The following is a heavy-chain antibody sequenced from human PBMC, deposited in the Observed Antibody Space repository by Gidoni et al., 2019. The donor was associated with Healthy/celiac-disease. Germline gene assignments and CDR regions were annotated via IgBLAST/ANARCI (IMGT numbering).Heavy chain of an antibody. V-gene: IGHV3-64D*06. CDR3: VKKHDFWSGYYIVAPFYYYYGMDV. CDR1: GFPSIGYL. CDR2: ISSNGGST. D-gene: IGHD3-3*01. J-gene: IGHJ6*02. Sequence: EVQLVESGGGLVQPGGSLGPPFPPPGFPSIGYLCTWFRRPPGKGLEYVSAISSNGGSTYYADSVKGRFTISRDNSKNTLYLQMSSLRAEDTAVYYCVKKHDFWSGYYIVAPFYYYYGMDVWGQGTTVTVSS.